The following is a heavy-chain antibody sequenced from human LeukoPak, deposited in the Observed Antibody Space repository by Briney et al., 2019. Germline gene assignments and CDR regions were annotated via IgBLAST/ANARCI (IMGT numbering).Heavy chain of an antibody. J-gene: IGHJ3*02. CDR3: AKDTGYYDSSGYRPGAFDI. D-gene: IGHD3-22*01. Sequence: GRSLRLSCAASGFTFDDYAMHWVRQAPGKGLEWVSGISWNSGSIGHADSVKGRFTISRDNAKNSLYLQMNSLRAEVTALYYCAKDTGYYDSSGYRPGAFDIWGQGTMVTVSS. V-gene: IGHV3-9*01. CDR2: ISWNSGSI. CDR1: GFTFDDYA.